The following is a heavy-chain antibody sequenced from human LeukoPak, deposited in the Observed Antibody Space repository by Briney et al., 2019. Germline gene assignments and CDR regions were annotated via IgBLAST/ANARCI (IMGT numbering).Heavy chain of an antibody. CDR3: ARDTADILTGYYSSPHKSNWFDP. CDR2: TSAYNGNT. V-gene: IGHV1-18*04. J-gene: IGHJ5*02. Sequence: ASVKVSCKASGYTFTSYGISWVRQAPGQGLEWTGWTSAYNGNTNYAQKLQGRVTMTTDTSTSTAYMELRSLRSDDTAVYYCARDTADILTGYYSSPHKSNWFDPWGQGTLVTVSS. CDR1: GYTFTSYG. D-gene: IGHD3-9*01.